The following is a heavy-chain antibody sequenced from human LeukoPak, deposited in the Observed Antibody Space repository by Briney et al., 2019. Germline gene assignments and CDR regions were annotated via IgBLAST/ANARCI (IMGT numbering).Heavy chain of an antibody. V-gene: IGHV3-53*01. J-gene: IGHJ2*01. CDR2: LYSGSDT. CDR1: PFTSPSKY. CDR3: ARVGDHYHWYFDL. D-gene: IGHD3-10*01. Sequence: AGSLRLSCAASPFTSPSKYTDWVRQAPGKGLEWVSILYSGSDTYYSDSVKGRFTISRDGSKNTLSLQMSSLRAAGTAVYYCARVGDHYHWYFDLWGRGTLVTVSS.